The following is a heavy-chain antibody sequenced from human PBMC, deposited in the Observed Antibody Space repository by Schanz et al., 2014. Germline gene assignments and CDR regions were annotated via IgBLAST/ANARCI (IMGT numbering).Heavy chain of an antibody. D-gene: IGHD6-19*01. V-gene: IGHV3-48*01. J-gene: IGHJ4*02. CDR2: ISFSGNTI. Sequence: EVQLVESGGGLVRPGGSLRLSCTTSGLIFSTYTLNWVRQAPGKGLEWISYISFSGNTIYYADSVKGRFTISRDNAKNSVFLQMNSLRADDSAIYYCAKDHPSSGWPAFDVWGQGTQVTVSS. CDR1: GLIFSTYT. CDR3: AKDHPSSGWPAFDV.